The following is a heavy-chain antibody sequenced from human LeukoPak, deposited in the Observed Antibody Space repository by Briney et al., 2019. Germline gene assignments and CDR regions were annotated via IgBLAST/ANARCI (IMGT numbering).Heavy chain of an antibody. Sequence: SETLSLTCAVSGGSISSGGYSWSWIRQPPGKGLEWIGYIYHSGSTYYNPSLKSRVTISVDRYKNQFSLKLSSVTAADTAVYYCARGPLPGDYGYFDYWGQGTLVTVSS. CDR1: GGSISSGGYS. J-gene: IGHJ4*02. V-gene: IGHV4-30-2*01. CDR2: IYHSGST. CDR3: ARGPLPGDYGYFDY. D-gene: IGHD4-17*01.